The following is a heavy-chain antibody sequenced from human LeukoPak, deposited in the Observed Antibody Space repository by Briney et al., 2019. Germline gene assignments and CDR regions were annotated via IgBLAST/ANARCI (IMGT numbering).Heavy chain of an antibody. CDR1: GFTFTAYW. Sequence: GGSLRLSCAASGFTFTAYWMSWVRQAPGKGLEWVANVRLDGIQKDYIDSVKGRFSISRDNAKNSVYLQMNSLRAGGTAVYYCARHVRYAFDSWGQGTLVTVSS. J-gene: IGHJ4*02. CDR2: VRLDGIQK. D-gene: IGHD3-9*01. CDR3: ARHVRYAFDS. V-gene: IGHV3-7*01.